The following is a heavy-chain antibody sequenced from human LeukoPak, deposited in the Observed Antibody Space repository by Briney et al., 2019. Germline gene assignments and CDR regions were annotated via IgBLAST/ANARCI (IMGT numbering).Heavy chain of an antibody. CDR2: ISSSSSYI. CDR1: GFTFNNYA. J-gene: IGHJ4*02. V-gene: IGHV3-21*01. Sequence: PGGSLRLSCAASGFTFNNYAMSWVRRAPGKGLEWVSSISSSSSYIYYADSVKGRFTISRDNAKNSLYLQMNSLRAEDTAVYYCARDGVDYWGQGTLVTVSS. CDR3: ARDGVDY. D-gene: IGHD3-16*01.